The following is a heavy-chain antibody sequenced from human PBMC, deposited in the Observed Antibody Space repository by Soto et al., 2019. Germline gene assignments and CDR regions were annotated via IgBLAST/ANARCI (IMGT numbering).Heavy chain of an antibody. CDR3: ARESRYSSSWWWDDYYGMDV. CDR2: ISYDGSNK. CDR1: GFTFSSYA. D-gene: IGHD6-13*01. J-gene: IGHJ6*02. V-gene: IGHV3-30-3*01. Sequence: QVQLVESGGGVVQPGRSLRLSCAASGFTFSSYAMHWVRQAPGKGLEWVAVISYDGSNKYYADSVKGRFTISRDNSKNTLYLQMNSLRAEDTAVYYCARESRYSSSWWWDDYYGMDVWGQGTTVTVSS.